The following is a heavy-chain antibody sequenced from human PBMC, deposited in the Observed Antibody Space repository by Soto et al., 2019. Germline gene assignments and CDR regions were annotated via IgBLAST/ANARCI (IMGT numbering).Heavy chain of an antibody. CDR3: ATGALKFGGVLNA. CDR2: IIPMFGIT. V-gene: IGHV1-69*02. D-gene: IGHD3-16*01. Sequence: QVQLVQSGADVKKPGSSVKVSCKASGATFSSSTFTWVRQAPGQGLEWMGRIIPMFGITNSAQKFQGRLGITADESTNTVFMDMRSLRSDDSAIYYCATGALKFGGVLNAWGQGTLVTVSS. CDR1: GATFSSST. J-gene: IGHJ4*02.